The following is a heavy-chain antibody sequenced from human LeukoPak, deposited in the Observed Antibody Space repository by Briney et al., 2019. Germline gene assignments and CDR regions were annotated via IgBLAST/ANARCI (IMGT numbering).Heavy chain of an antibody. CDR3: ARGDNSSTWNYSFDY. J-gene: IGHJ4*02. V-gene: IGHV3-48*03. CDR1: GFTFSSYE. D-gene: IGHD6-13*01. Sequence: GGSLRLSCVASGFTFSSYEMQWVRQAPGKGLEWVSYISNSGRTIHYADSAKGRFTISRDNAKSPLFLHMNSLRAEDTAVYYCARGDNSSTWNYSFDYWAQGTLVTVSS. CDR2: ISNSGRTI.